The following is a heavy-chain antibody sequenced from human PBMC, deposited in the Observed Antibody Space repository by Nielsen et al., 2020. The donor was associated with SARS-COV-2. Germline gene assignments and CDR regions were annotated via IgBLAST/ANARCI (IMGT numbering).Heavy chain of an antibody. V-gene: IGHV3-13*04. Sequence: GESLKIFCAASGFTFSSYDFQWVRQTTGKGLEWVSGIDSAGETYYADSVQGRFTISRDNAKNTLYLQMNSLRAEDTAVYYCACASWFDPWGQGTLVTVSS. CDR3: ACASWFDP. CDR1: GFTFSSYD. CDR2: IDSAGET. J-gene: IGHJ5*02.